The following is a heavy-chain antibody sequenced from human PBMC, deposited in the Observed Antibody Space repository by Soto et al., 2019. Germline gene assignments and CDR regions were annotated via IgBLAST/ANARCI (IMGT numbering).Heavy chain of an antibody. CDR2: MNPNSGNT. CDR3: ARGLGSYITIFGVVISIPYYYYMDV. V-gene: IGHV1-8*01. CDR1: GYTFTSYD. D-gene: IGHD3-3*01. J-gene: IGHJ6*03. Sequence: ASVKVSCKASGYTFTSYDINWVRQATGQGLEWMGWMNPNSGNTGYAQKFQGRVTMTRNTSISTAYMELSSLRSEDTAVYYCARGLGSYITIFGVVISIPYYYYMDVWGKGTTVTVS.